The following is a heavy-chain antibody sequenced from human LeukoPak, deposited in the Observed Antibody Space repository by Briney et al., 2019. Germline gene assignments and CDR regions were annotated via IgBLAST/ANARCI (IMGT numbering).Heavy chain of an antibody. Sequence: GXXWXRXXXXXXXXWVAVIWYDGSNAYYADSVKGRFTISRDNSKNTLYLQMNSLRAEDTAVYYCARDQVGSPFDYWGQGTLVTVSS. J-gene: IGHJ4*02. V-gene: IGHV3-33*01. D-gene: IGHD5-12*01. CDR3: ARDQVGSPFDY. CDR1: G. CDR2: IWYDGSNA.